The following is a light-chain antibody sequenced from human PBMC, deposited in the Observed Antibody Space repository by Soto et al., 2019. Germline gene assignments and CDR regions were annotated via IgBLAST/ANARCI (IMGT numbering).Light chain of an antibody. J-gene: IGKJ4*01. CDR2: DAS. CDR3: QQRNNWPPVT. CDR1: QSVSRH. V-gene: IGKV3-11*01. Sequence: EVVMTQSPGTLSLSPGERATLSCRASQSVSRHLAWYQQKPGQAPRLLIYDASNRATGIPARFSGSGSGTDFPLTISSLEPEDFAVYYCQQRNNWPPVTFGGGTKVDI.